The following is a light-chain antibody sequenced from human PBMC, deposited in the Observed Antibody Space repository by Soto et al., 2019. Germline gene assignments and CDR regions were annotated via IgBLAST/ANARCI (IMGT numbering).Light chain of an antibody. Sequence: QSLLTQTASVSGSPGQSITISCTGTISDVGGYNYVSWYQQHPGKAPKLMIYEVSNRPSGVSNRFSGSKSGNTASLTISGLQAEDEADYYCTSYTSSSTSVFGTGTKVTVL. CDR2: EVS. CDR3: TSYTSSSTSV. V-gene: IGLV2-14*01. CDR1: ISDVGGYNY. J-gene: IGLJ1*01.